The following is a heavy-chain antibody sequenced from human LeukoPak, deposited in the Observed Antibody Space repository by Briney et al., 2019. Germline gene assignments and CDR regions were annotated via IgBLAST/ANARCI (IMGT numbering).Heavy chain of an antibody. CDR3: VRDDGSGAFDY. CDR2: ISTSSAYI. J-gene: IGHJ4*02. Sequence: GGSLRLSCTASGFTFSSYRMNWVRQAPGKGLEWVSSISTSSAYINYADSVKGRFTISRDNAKNSLYLQMNSLRPEDTAVYYCVRDDGSGAFDYWGPGTLVTVSS. CDR1: GFTFSSYR. V-gene: IGHV3-21*01. D-gene: IGHD6-19*01.